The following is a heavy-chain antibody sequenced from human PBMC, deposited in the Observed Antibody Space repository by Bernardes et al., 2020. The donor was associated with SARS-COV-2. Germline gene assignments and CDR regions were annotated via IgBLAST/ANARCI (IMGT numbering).Heavy chain of an antibody. J-gene: IGHJ4*02. CDR1: GFTFNSYA. V-gene: IGHV3-23*01. D-gene: IGHD2-15*01. CDR2: ISGSGGST. Sequence: GGSLRLSCAASGFTFNSYAMCWVRQAPGKGLEWVSTISGSGGSTYYADSVKGRFTISRDNSKNTLYLQMNSLRAEDTAVYYCAKGVVVAARYYFDYWGQGTLVTVSS. CDR3: AKGVVVAARYYFDY.